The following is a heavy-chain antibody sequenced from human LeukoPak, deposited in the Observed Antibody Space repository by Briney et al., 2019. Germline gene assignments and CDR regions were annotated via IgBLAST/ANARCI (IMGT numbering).Heavy chain of an antibody. CDR1: NGSISHYY. CDR3: ARGSGIVGAYYYYYGVDV. CDR2: VYNTGRT. J-gene: IGHJ6*02. V-gene: IGHV4-59*01. D-gene: IGHD1-26*01. Sequence: SETLSLTCTVSNGSISHYYWSWFRQSPGKGLEWIGCVYNTGRTNYNPSLKSRLAISIDTSKGQFSLKLNSVTAADTAVYFCARGSGIVGAYYYYYGVDVWGQGTTVTVSS.